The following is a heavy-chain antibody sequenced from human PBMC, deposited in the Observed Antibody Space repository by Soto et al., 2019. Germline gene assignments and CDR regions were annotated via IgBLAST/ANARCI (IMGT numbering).Heavy chain of an antibody. Sequence: SGRVSCKASGYTFTSYAMHWVRQAPGQRLEWMGWINAGNGNTKYSQKFQGRVTITRDTSASTAYMELSSLRSEDTAVYYCGRAWAEPISNCLDRWRQGTMVTVSS. CDR3: GRAWAEPISNCLDR. D-gene: IGHD3-16*01. CDR1: GYTFTSYA. J-gene: IGHJ5*02. CDR2: INAGNGNT. V-gene: IGHV1-3*01.